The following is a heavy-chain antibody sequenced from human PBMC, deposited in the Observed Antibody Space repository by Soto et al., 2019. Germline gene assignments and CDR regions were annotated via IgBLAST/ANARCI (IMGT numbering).Heavy chain of an antibody. CDR2: IWYNGSKK. V-gene: IGHV3-33*03. Sequence: QVHLVESGGGVVQPGRSLRRSCAASGFTFSSYGMLWVRQAPGKGLEWVALIWYNGSKKYYGESVKGRFTISRANSENTLYLEMSSLGVEDTAVSYCARQLAVPYAAYAMDVWGQGTTVTVSS. CDR3: ARQLAVPYAAYAMDV. J-gene: IGHJ6*02. CDR1: GFTFSSYG. D-gene: IGHD2-15*01.